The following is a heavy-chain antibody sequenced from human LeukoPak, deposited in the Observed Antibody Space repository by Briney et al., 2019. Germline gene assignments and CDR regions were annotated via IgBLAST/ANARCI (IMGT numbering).Heavy chain of an antibody. CDR3: ARDGMVRGVQPTNWFDP. CDR2: IYYSGST. Sequence: SETLSLTCTVSGYSISGGYFWGWIRQPPGKGLEWIGSIYYSGSTYYNPSLKSRVTISVDTSKNQFSLKLSSVTAADTAVYYCARDGMVRGVQPTNWFDPWGQGTLVTVSS. V-gene: IGHV4-38-2*02. D-gene: IGHD3-10*01. CDR1: GYSISGGYF. J-gene: IGHJ5*02.